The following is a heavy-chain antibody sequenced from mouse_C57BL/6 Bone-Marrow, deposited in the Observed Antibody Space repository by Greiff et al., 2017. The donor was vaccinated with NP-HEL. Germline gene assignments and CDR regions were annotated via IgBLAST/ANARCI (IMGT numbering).Heavy chain of an antibody. D-gene: IGHD1-2*01. CDR2: IYPGGGYT. CDR1: GYTFTNYW. Sequence: VQLHQSGAELVRPGTSVKMSCKASGYTFTNYWIGWAKQRPGHGLEWIGDIYPGGGYTNYNEKFKGKATLTADKSSSTAYMQFSSLTSEDSAIYYCARWLPWRAMDYWGQGTSVTVSS. J-gene: IGHJ4*01. V-gene: IGHV1-63*01. CDR3: ARWLPWRAMDY.